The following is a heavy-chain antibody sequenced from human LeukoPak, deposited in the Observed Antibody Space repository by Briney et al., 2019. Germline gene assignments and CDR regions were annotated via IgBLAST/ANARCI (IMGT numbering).Heavy chain of an antibody. D-gene: IGHD5-24*01. CDR3: ARDQMATILYMDV. J-gene: IGHJ6*03. Sequence: PGGSLRLSCTVSGFTVSSNSMSWVRQAPGKGLEWVSFIYSAGSIYYSDSVKGRFTISIDNSKNTLYLQMNSLRAEDTAVYYCARDQMATILYMDVWGKGTTVTVSS. CDR2: IYSAGSI. V-gene: IGHV3-53*01. CDR1: GFTVSSNS.